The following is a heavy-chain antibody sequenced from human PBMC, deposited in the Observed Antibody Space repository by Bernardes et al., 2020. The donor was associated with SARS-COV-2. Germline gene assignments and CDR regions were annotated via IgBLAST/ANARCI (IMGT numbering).Heavy chain of an antibody. CDR3: TRVPPYSNSWWDAFDI. V-gene: IGHV3-73*01. J-gene: IGHJ3*02. D-gene: IGHD6-13*01. Sequence: GSLSLSCAASGFTFSGSAMYWVRQASGKGLEWVGRIRSKANSYATAYAASVKGRFTISRDDSKNTAYLQMNSLKTEDTALYYCTRVPPYSNSWWDAFDIWGPGTMVTVSS. CDR1: GFTFSGSA. CDR2: IRSKANSYAT.